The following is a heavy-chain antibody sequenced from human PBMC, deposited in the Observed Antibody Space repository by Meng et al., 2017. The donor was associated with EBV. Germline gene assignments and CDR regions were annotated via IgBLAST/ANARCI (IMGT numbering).Heavy chain of an antibody. D-gene: IGHD3-10*01. CDR2: LIPMSGAP. J-gene: IGHJ4*02. CDR3: ASESGRGFTPDY. Sequence: QVRLQQSGGGVKKPGSSVKVSCRTSGGTFRSDAVSWVRQAPGQGLEWMGGLIPMSGAPHYAQKFQDRVTIIADESTSTHSMELNNLRSEDTAMYYCASESGRGFTPDYWGQGTLVTVSS. CDR1: GGTFRSDA. V-gene: IGHV1-69*01.